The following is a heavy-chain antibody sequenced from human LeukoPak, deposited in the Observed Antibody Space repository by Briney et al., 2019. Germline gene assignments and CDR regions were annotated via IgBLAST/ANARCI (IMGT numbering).Heavy chain of an antibody. D-gene: IGHD3-10*01. CDR3: ARKRGGLGSYSDAFDI. CDR1: GFTFSSYD. V-gene: IGHV3-13*04. CDR2: IDTAGGT. Sequence: PGGSLRLSCAASGFTFSSYDMHWVRQTTGEGLEWVSGIDTAGGTYYQGSAKGRFTISRDNAKNSLYLQMNSLRAGDTALYYCARKRGGLGSYSDAFDIWGQGTMVTVSS. J-gene: IGHJ3*02.